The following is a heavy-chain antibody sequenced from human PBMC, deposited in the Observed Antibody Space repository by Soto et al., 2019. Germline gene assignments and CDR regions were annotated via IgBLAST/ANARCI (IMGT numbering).Heavy chain of an antibody. CDR2: IYYSGST. J-gene: IGHJ3*02. D-gene: IGHD4-17*01. CDR3: ARLYGGGAFDI. Sequence: ASETLSLTCTVSGGSISSYYWSWIRQPPGKGLEWIGYIYYSGSTNYNPSLKSRVTISVXXXXXXFXLXLXXXTAADTAVYYCARLYGGGAFDIWGQGTMVTVSS. CDR1: GGSISSYY. V-gene: IGHV4-59*01.